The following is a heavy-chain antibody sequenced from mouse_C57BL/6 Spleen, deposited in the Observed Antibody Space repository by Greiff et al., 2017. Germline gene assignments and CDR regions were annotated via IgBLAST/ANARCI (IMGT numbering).Heavy chain of an antibody. V-gene: IGHV1-66*01. D-gene: IGHD2-4*01. CDR2: IYPGSGNT. J-gene: IGHJ3*01. Sequence: QVQLQQSGPELVKPGASVKISCKASGYSFTSYYIHWVKQRPGQGLEWIGWIYPGSGNTKYNEKFKGKATLTADTSSSTAYMQLSSLTSEDSAVYYCARSIGYDYDGAFAYWGQGTLVTVSA. CDR3: ARSIGYDYDGAFAY. CDR1: GYSFTSYY.